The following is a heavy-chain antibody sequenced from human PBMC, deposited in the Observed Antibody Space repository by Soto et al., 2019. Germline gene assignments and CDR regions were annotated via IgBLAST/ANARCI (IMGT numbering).Heavy chain of an antibody. CDR2: ISFDGGTK. CDR3: ARAQDAAMVTPADY. V-gene: IGHV3-30*04. J-gene: IGHJ4*02. CDR1: GFIFSSYA. Sequence: GGSLRLSCAASGFIFSSYAMHWVRQAPGRGLEWVAVISFDGGTKDHADSVKGRFTISRDSSKNTVYLQMNSLRVEDTGVYYCARAQDAAMVTPADYWGQGTLVTVSS. D-gene: IGHD5-18*01.